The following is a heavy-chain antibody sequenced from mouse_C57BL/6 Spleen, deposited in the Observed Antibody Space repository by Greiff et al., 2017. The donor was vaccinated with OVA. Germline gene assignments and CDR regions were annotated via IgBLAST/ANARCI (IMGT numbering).Heavy chain of an antibody. Sequence: QVQLQQPGAELVMPGASVKLSCKASGYTFTSYWMHWVKQRPGQGLEWIGEIDPSDSYTNYNQKFKGKSTLTVDKSSSTAYMQLSSLTSEDSAVDYCARGGSTIVSWFAYWGQGTLVTVSA. V-gene: IGHV1-69*01. J-gene: IGHJ3*01. CDR1: GYTFTSYW. CDR2: IDPSDSYT. CDR3: ARGGSTIVSWFAY. D-gene: IGHD2-12*01.